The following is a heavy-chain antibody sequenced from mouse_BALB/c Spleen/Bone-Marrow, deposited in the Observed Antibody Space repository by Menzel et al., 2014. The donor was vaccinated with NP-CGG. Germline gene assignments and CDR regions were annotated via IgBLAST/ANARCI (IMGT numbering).Heavy chain of an antibody. D-gene: IGHD2-4*01. CDR3: ARARGDDCYYAMDY. Sequence: QVQLQQSGAELVKPGAPVKLSCKASGYTFTSYWMNWVQQRPGRGLAWIGRIDPSDSETHYNQKFTDKATLTVDNSSSTANIQLSSLTSEDSAVYDCARARGDDCYYAMDYWGQGTSVTVSS. J-gene: IGHJ4*01. CDR2: IDPSDSET. CDR1: GYTFTSYW. V-gene: IGHV1-69*02.